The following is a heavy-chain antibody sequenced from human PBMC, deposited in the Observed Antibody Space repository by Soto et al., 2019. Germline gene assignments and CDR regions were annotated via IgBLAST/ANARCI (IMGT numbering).Heavy chain of an antibody. Sequence: GGSLRLSSAASGFTFSSYAMSWVRQAPGKGLEWVSAISGSGGSTYYADSVKGRFTISRDNSKNTLYLQMNSLRAEDTAVYHCAKDSCGGSCVDAFDVWGQGTMVTVSS. CDR2: ISGSGGST. J-gene: IGHJ3*01. CDR3: AKDSCGGSCVDAFDV. CDR1: GFTFSSYA. D-gene: IGHD2-15*01. V-gene: IGHV3-23*01.